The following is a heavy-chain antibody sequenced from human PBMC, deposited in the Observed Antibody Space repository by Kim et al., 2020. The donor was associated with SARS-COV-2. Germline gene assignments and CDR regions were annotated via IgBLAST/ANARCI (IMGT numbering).Heavy chain of an antibody. CDR3: VSQGEQQLVPGGYYYYGMDV. CDR1: GGSISSSSYY. Sequence: SETLSLTCTVSGGSISSSSYYWGWIRQPPGKGLEWIGSIYYSGSTYYNPSLKSRVTISVDTSKNQFSLKLSSVTAADTAVYYCVSQGEQQLVPGGYYYYGMDVWGQGTTVTVSS. J-gene: IGHJ6*02. D-gene: IGHD6-13*01. CDR2: IYYSGST. V-gene: IGHV4-39*01.